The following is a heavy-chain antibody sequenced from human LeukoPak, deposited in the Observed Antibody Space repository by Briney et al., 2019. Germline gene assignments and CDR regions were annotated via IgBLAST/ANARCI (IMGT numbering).Heavy chain of an antibody. CDR3: AKDLSHYDSSGFDY. D-gene: IGHD3-22*01. V-gene: IGHV3-30*18. CDR2: ISYDGSNK. Sequence: PGGSLRLSCAASGFTFSSYGMHWVRQAPGKGLEWVAVISYDGSNKYYADSVKGRFTISRDNSKNTLYLQMNSLRAEDTAVYYCAKDLSHYDSSGFDYWGQGTLVTVSS. J-gene: IGHJ4*02. CDR1: GFTFSSYG.